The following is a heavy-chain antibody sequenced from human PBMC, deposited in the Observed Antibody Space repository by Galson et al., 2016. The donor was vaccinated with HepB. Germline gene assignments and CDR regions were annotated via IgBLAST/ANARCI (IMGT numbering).Heavy chain of an antibody. V-gene: IGHV3-15*01. Sequence: SLRLSCAGSGLILAHAWMNWVRQAPGKGLEWVGRIKTRAEGGPTDFAAPAIGRFTISRDDSKNTVYLHMNSLKIEDTAVYYCSADVSDSDGQIPDYWGQGTPVTVSA. J-gene: IGHJ4*02. CDR1: GLILAHAW. CDR2: IKTRAEGGPT. D-gene: IGHD5-24*01. CDR3: SADVSDSDGQIPDY.